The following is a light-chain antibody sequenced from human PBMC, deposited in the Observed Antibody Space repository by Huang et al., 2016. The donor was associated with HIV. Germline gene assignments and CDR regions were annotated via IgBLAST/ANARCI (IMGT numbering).Light chain of an antibody. CDR2: GAS. CDR1: QSVYSN. Sequence: EIVMTQSPATLSVSPGERATLSCRASQSVYSNLAGYQQKPGQAPRLLVFGASTRATDIPARFSGSGSGTEFSLTINSLQSEDFAVYYCQQYNDWPPWTFGQGTKVEIK. J-gene: IGKJ1*01. V-gene: IGKV3-15*01. CDR3: QQYNDWPPWT.